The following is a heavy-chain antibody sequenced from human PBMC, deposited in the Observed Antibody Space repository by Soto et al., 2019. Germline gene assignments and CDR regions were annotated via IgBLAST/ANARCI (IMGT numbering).Heavy chain of an antibody. J-gene: IGHJ6*02. CDR2: ISYDGSNK. V-gene: IGHV3-30*03. CDR1: GFTFSSYG. CDR3: AVTLRVEYYGMDV. D-gene: IGHD4-17*01. Sequence: QVQLVESGGGVVQPGRSLRLSCAASGFTFSSYGMHWVRQAPGKGLEWVAVISYDGSNKYYADSVKGRFTISRDNYKNTLYLRMNSLRAEDTAVYYCAVTLRVEYYGMDVWGQGTTVTVSS.